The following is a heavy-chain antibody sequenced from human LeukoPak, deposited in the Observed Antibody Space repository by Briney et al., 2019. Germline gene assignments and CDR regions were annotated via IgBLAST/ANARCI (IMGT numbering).Heavy chain of an antibody. D-gene: IGHD2-2*01. CDR2: IYYSGST. CDR3: ASLYCSSTSCQEDAFDI. V-gene: IGHV4-59*08. J-gene: IGHJ3*02. Sequence: SETLSLTCTVSGGSISSYYWSWIRQPPGKGLEWIGYIYYSGSTNYNPSLKSRVTISVDTSKNQFSLKLSSVTAADTAVYYCASLYCSSTSCQEDAFDIWGQGTMVTVSS. CDR1: GGSISSYY.